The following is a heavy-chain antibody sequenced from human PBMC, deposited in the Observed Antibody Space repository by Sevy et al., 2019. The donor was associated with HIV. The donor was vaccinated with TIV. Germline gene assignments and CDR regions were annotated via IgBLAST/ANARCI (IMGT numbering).Heavy chain of an antibody. CDR3: ARGYCGGGSCTAFDP. CDR1: GFSISNNY. J-gene: IGHJ5*02. CDR2: MYSGGSP. V-gene: IGHV3-53*01. D-gene: IGHD2-15*01. Sequence: GGSLRLSCAASGFSISNNYTAWVRQAPGKGLEWVSVMYSGGSPYYADSVKGRFALSRDMSKNTVYLQKNSLRAEDTAVYYCARGYCGGGSCTAFDPWGQGTLVTVSS.